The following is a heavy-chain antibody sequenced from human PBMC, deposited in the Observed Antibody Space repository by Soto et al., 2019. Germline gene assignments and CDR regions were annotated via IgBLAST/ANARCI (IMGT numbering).Heavy chain of an antibody. J-gene: IGHJ1*01. Sequence: GSLRLSCAASGFTFSSYGMHWVCQAPGKGLEWVAVISYDGSNKYYADSVKGRFTISRDNSKNTLYLQMNSLRAEDTAVYYCAKDRYYYDSSGSFQHWGQGTLVTVSS. CDR3: AKDRYYYDSSGSFQH. V-gene: IGHV3-30*18. CDR1: GFTFSSYG. D-gene: IGHD3-22*01. CDR2: ISYDGSNK.